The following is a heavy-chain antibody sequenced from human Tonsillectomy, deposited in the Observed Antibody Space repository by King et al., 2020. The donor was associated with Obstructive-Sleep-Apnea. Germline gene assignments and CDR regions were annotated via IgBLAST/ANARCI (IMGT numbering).Heavy chain of an antibody. D-gene: IGHD3-16*01. CDR1: GFTFNTYG. CDR3: AKDASAFIEGATGYFDY. CDR2: ISYDGSNK. V-gene: IGHV3-30*18. Sequence: QVQLVESGGGVVQPGRSLRLSCAASGFTFNTYGMHWVRQAPGKGLEWVAIISYDGSNKYYADSVKGRFTISRDNSKNTLYLQMNSLRAEDTAVYYCAKDASAFIEGATGYFDYWGQGTLVTVSS. J-gene: IGHJ4*02.